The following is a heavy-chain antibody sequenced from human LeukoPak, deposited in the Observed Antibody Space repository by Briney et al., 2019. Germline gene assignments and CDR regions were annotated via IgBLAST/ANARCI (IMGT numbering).Heavy chain of an antibody. D-gene: IGHD3-22*01. V-gene: IGHV3-33*01. Sequence: GRSLRLSCAASGFTFSNYGMHWVRQAPGKGLEWVAVTWYDGSNKYYADSVKGRFTISRDNYKNMVFLQMNSLKTEDTAVYYCATYHDTSGYSHFDYWGQGTLVTVSS. CDR1: GFTFSNYG. J-gene: IGHJ4*02. CDR3: ATYHDTSGYSHFDY. CDR2: TWYDGSNK.